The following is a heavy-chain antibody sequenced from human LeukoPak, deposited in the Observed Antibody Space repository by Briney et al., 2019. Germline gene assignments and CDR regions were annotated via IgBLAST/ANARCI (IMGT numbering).Heavy chain of an antibody. J-gene: IGHJ4*02. Sequence: GGSLRLSCAASRLTFSGSAVHWVRQASGKGLEWVGRVRSKANNYATAYPASLKGRFTISRDDSKNTAYLQMNSLKTEDTAVYYCTQTIAASGGFDYWGQGTLVTVSS. D-gene: IGHD6-13*01. V-gene: IGHV3-73*01. CDR1: RLTFSGSA. CDR3: TQTIAASGGFDY. CDR2: VRSKANNYAT.